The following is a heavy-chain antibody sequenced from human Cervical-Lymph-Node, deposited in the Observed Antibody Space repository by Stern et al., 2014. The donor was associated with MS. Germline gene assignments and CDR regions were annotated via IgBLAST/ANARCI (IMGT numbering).Heavy chain of an antibody. CDR3: ARKGLSDYSPSNCFDS. V-gene: IGHV4-39*01. J-gene: IGHJ5*01. D-gene: IGHD4-11*01. CDR2: VYYDGST. CDR1: GASIDTKNYY. Sequence: QLQLQESGPGLVKPSETLSLTCSVSGASIDTKNYYWGWIRQPPGKGLEYIGTVYYDGSTYYNPSLKTRVTISVDTSRNQFSLILKSVTAADTAFYYCARKGLSDYSPSNCFDSWGLGTLVTVSS.